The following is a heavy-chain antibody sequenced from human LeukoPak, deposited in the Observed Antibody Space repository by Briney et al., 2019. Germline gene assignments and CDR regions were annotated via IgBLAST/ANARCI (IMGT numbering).Heavy chain of an antibody. CDR1: GFTFDDYA. CDR2: ISWNSGTI. Sequence: SLRLSCAASGFTFDDYAMHWVRHAPGKGLEWVSGISWNSGTIGYADSVKGRFTISRDNAKNSLYLQMNSLRAEDTALYYCAKGIFGELLYTRFDYWGQGTLVTVSS. V-gene: IGHV3-9*01. D-gene: IGHD3-10*01. CDR3: AKGIFGELLYTRFDY. J-gene: IGHJ4*02.